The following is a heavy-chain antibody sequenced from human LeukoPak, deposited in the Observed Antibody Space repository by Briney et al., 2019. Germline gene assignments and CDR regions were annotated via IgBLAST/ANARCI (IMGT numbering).Heavy chain of an antibody. Sequence: SETLSLTCAVYGGSFSGYYWGWIRQPPGKGLEWIGSIYHSGSTYYNPSLKSRVTISVDTSKNQFSLKLSSVTAADTAVYYCARDRALYNWNCLWCFDLWGRGTLVTVSS. D-gene: IGHD1-7*01. CDR2: IYHSGST. V-gene: IGHV4-38-2*02. J-gene: IGHJ2*01. CDR1: GGSFSGYY. CDR3: ARDRALYNWNCLWCFDL.